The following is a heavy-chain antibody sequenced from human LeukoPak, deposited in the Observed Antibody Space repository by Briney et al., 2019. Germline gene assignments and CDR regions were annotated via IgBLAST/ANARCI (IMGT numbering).Heavy chain of an antibody. J-gene: IGHJ4*02. CDR3: ARGGSPYYNSGTYGY. CDR2: IYYSGSA. Sequence: PSETLSLTCTVSGGSITSFHWSWIRQPPGEGLEWIGYIYYSGSATYNPSLKSRVTISIDTSKNQFSLKLSSVTAADTAIYYCARGGSPYYNSGTYGYWGQGTLVTVSS. V-gene: IGHV4-59*01. CDR1: GGSITSFH. D-gene: IGHD3-10*01.